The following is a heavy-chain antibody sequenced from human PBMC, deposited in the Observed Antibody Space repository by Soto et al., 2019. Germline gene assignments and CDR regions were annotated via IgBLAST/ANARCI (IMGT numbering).Heavy chain of an antibody. CDR1: GGSISSYH. D-gene: IGHD3-10*01. CDR3: ARGGVITSSSDAFDI. Sequence: SETLSLTCTVSGGSISSYHWSWIRQPPGKGLEWIGYIYYSGSTNYNPSLKSRVTISVDTSKNQFSLKLSSVTAADTAVYYCARGGVITSSSDAFDIWGQGTMVTVSS. J-gene: IGHJ3*02. CDR2: IYYSGST. V-gene: IGHV4-59*01.